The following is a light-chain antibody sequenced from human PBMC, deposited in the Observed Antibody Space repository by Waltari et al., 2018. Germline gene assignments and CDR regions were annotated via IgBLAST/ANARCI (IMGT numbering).Light chain of an antibody. Sequence: DIQMTQSPSTWSASLGTEVTFTCRASQRITNWLAWYQQKPGMAPKLLIYGVSTLESGVPSRFSGSGSGAEFTLTISSLQPDDFATYYCQYYNNYELTFGGGTKVEIK. CDR1: QRITNW. V-gene: IGKV1-5*03. CDR2: GVS. CDR3: QYYNNYELT. J-gene: IGKJ4*01.